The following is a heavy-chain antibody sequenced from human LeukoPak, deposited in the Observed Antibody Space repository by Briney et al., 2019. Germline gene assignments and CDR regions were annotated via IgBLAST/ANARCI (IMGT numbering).Heavy chain of an antibody. CDR3: ARVIGAAPYYFDY. Sequence: SETLSLTCTVSGASISSASYYWSWIRQPPGKRLEWIGYIYYSGSTNYNISLKSRLTISLDTSKNQFSPNLSSVTAADTAVYYCARVIGAAPYYFDYWGQGTLVTVSS. J-gene: IGHJ4*02. CDR1: GASISSASYY. CDR2: IYYSGST. V-gene: IGHV4-61*01. D-gene: IGHD2/OR15-2a*01.